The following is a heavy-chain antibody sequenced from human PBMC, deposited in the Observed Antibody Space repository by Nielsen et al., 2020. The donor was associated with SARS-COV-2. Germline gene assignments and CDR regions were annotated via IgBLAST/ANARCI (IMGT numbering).Heavy chain of an antibody. Sequence: LSCTVSGASISSGGYFWSWIRQHPGKGLEWIGYIYFTGRTSYNPSLKSRVAMSVDTSKNQFSLDLKSVTAADTAVYDCAREASGYDHYKYGMDVWGLGATVTVSS. J-gene: IGHJ6*02. D-gene: IGHD5-12*01. CDR2: IYFTGRT. V-gene: IGHV4-31*03. CDR3: AREASGYDHYKYGMDV. CDR1: GASISSGGYF.